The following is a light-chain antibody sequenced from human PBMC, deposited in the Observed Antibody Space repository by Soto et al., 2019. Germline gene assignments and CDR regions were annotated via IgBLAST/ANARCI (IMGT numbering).Light chain of an antibody. Sequence: EIVMTQSPAPLSVSPGERATLSCRASQSVGGNLAWYQQKPGQPPRLLIYAASSRPTGIPARFSGSGSGTEFTLTISSLQSEDFAVYYCQQYNNWPPWTFGQGTKVEIK. V-gene: IGKV3-15*01. CDR3: QQYNNWPPWT. CDR1: QSVGGN. CDR2: AAS. J-gene: IGKJ1*01.